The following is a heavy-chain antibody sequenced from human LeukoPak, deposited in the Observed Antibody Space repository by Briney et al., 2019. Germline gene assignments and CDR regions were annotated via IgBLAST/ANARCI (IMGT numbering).Heavy chain of an antibody. D-gene: IGHD3-22*01. Sequence: GRSLRLSCAASGFTFSSYAMHWVRQAPGKGLEWVAVISYDGSNKYYADSVKGRFTISRDNSKNTLYLQMNSLRAEDTAVYYCAMDYYDSLGGDAFDIWGQGTMVTVSS. CDR2: ISYDGSNK. CDR1: GFTFSSYA. V-gene: IGHV3-30*04. J-gene: IGHJ3*02. CDR3: AMDYYDSLGGDAFDI.